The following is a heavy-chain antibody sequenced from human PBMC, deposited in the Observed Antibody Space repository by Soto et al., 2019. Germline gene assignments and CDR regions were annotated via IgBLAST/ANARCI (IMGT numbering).Heavy chain of an antibody. V-gene: IGHV3-23*01. J-gene: IGHJ6*02. CDR2: ISGSGSTI. CDR3: AKVRASYLSASYFYYGLDV. D-gene: IGHD3-10*01. CDR1: GFTFIHYV. Sequence: GGSLRLSCEASGFTFIHYVLSWVRQAPGRGLEWVSSISGSGSTIYLADSVRGRFAMSRDLSRNTVSLQMNSLRAEDTAIYYCAKVRASYLSASYFYYGLDVWGQGTTVTVSS.